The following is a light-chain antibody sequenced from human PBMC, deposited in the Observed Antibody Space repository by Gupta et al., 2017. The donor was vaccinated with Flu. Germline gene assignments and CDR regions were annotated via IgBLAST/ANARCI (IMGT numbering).Light chain of an antibody. CDR2: ATS. J-gene: IGKJ1*01. V-gene: IGKV3-20*01. CDR1: HPVISSY. Sequence: TPHSSPEEAVTLACRAMHPVISSYLAWYQHTPGQAPMLRIYATSSGAPGLPDRFSGSGSGTDFTLTISRLEPEDFAVYYCQQDGNSPRTFGQGTKVEIK. CDR3: QQDGNSPRT.